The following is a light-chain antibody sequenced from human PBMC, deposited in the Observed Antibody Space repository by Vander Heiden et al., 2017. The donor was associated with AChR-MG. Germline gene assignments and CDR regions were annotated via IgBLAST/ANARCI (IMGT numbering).Light chain of an antibody. J-gene: IGLJ1*01. CDR2: DVN. CDR3: SSYTSSTTFV. V-gene: IGLV2-14*01. CDR1: SSDVGSYNY. Sequence: QSALTQPASVSGSPGQSLTISCTGTSSDVGSYNYVSWYQQHPGKAPKLMIYDVNVRPSGVSSRFSGSKSGNTASLIISGLQAEDEADYYCSSYTSSTTFVLGTGTKVTVL.